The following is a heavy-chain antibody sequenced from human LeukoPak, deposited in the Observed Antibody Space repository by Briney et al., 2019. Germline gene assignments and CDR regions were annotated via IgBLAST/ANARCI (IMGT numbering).Heavy chain of an antibody. CDR3: AKGGQQLAKNDY. D-gene: IGHD6-13*01. V-gene: IGHV3-23*01. CDR1: GFTFRIYA. J-gene: IGHJ4*02. CDR2: ISAGGGDT. Sequence: GGSLRLSCAASGFTFRIYAVSWVRQAPGKGLEWVSSISAGGGDTYYADSVKGRFTISRDNSKNTLYLQMSSLSAEGTAVYYCAKGGQQLAKNDYWGQGTLVTVSS.